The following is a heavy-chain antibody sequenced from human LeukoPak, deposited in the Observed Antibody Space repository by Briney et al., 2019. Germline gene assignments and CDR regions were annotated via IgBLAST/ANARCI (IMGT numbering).Heavy chain of an antibody. V-gene: IGHV3-21*01. Sequence: PGGSLRLSCAASGFTFSSYSMNWVRQAPGKGLEWVSSISSSSSYIYYADSVKGRFTISRDNAKNSLYLQMNSLRAEDTAVYYCARADCGGDCYFGTNYFYYGMDVWGQGTTVTVSS. CDR2: ISSSSSYI. J-gene: IGHJ6*02. CDR3: ARADCGGDCYFGTNYFYYGMDV. D-gene: IGHD2-21*02. CDR1: GFTFSSYS.